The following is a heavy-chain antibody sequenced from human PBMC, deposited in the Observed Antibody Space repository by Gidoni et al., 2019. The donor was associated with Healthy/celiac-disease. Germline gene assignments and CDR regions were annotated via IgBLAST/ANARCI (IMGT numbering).Heavy chain of an antibody. V-gene: IGHV3-11*05. J-gene: IGHJ4*02. CDR2: ISSSSSYT. CDR1: GFTFSDYY. Sequence: QVQLVESGGGLVKPGGSLRLSCSASGFTFSDYYMSWIRQAPGKGLEWVSYISSSSSYTNYADSVKGRFTISRDNAKNSLYLQMNSLREDTAVYYCARDSGGSGPPDYWGQGTLVTVSS. CDR3: ARDSGGSGPPDY. D-gene: IGHD2-15*01.